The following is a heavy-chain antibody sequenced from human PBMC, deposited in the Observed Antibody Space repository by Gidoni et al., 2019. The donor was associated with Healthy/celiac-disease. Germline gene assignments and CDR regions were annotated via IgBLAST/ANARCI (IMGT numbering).Heavy chain of an antibody. V-gene: IGHV3-21*01. Sequence: EVQLVESGGGLVKPGGSLRLSCASSGFTFSSSSMNWVRQAPGKGLEWVSSISSSSSYIYYADSVKGRFTISRDNAKNSLYLQMNSLRAEDTAVYYCARPLAAAGKGGGMDVWGKGTTVTVSS. D-gene: IGHD6-13*01. CDR1: GFTFSSSS. J-gene: IGHJ6*04. CDR3: ARPLAAAGKGGGMDV. CDR2: ISSSSSYI.